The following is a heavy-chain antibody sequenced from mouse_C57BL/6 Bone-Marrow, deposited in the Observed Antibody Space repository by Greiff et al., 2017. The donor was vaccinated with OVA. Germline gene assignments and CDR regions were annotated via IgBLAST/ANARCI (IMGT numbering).Heavy chain of an antibody. V-gene: IGHV1-72*01. CDR2: IDPNSGGT. CDR1: GYTFTSYW. Sequence: VQLQQPGAELVKPGASVKLSCKASGYTFTSYWMHWVKQRPGRGLEWIGRIDPNSGGTKYNEKFKSKATLTVDKPSSTAYMQLSSLTSEDSAVYYGARGECHITTVVDYFDYWGQGTTLTVSS. CDR3: ARGECHITTVVDYFDY. J-gene: IGHJ2*01. D-gene: IGHD1-1*01.